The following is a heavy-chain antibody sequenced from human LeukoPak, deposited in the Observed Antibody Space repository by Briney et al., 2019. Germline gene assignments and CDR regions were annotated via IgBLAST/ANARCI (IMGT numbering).Heavy chain of an antibody. CDR1: GFTFSSYS. V-gene: IGHV3-21*01. CDR2: ISSSSSYI. Sequence: GGSLRLSCAASGFTFSSYSMNWVRQAPGKGLEWVSSISSSSSYIYYADSVKGRFTISRDNAKNSLYLQMNSLRAEDTAVYYCARDGVPFMVWGVLDYWGQGTLVTVSS. J-gene: IGHJ4*02. CDR3: ARDGVPFMVWGVLDY. D-gene: IGHD3-10*01.